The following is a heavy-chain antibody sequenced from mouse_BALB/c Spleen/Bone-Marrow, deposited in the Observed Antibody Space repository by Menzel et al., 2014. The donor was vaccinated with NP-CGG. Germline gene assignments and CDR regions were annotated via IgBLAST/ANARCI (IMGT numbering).Heavy chain of an antibody. Sequence: EVKVVESGGGLVQPGGSRKLSCAASGFTFSNFGMHWFRQSPEKGLEWVAFVSTGSTIIYYADTVKGRFTISRDNPENTLFLQMTSLRSEDTAIYYCARSHFYGNYFDYWGQGTTLTVSS. J-gene: IGHJ2*01. CDR2: VSTGSTII. CDR1: GFTFSNFG. CDR3: ARSHFYGNYFDY. V-gene: IGHV5-17*02. D-gene: IGHD2-1*01.